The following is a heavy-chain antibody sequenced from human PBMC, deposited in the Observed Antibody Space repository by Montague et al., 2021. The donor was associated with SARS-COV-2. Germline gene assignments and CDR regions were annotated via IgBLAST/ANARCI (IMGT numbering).Heavy chain of an antibody. CDR2: IYDSGNV. Sequence: SETLSLTCAVSGGSIRNYYWSWIRQPPGRGLEWIAYIYDSGNVDYNPSLKSRFTILVDTSKNQFSLKLSSVTAADTAVYYCAAQTDYYYYSLDVWGQGTTATVS. V-gene: IGHV4-59*08. CDR3: AAQTDYYYYSLDV. CDR1: GGSIRNYY. J-gene: IGHJ6*02.